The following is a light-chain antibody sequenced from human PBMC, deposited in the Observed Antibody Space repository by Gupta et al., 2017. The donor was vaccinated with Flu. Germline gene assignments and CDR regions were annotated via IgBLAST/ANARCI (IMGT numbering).Light chain of an antibody. V-gene: IGKV3-20*01. Sequence: EIVLTQSPGTLSLSPGERATLSCRASQSVSSSNLAWYQQKPGQAPRLLIRGASSRATGISDRFSGSGSGTDFTLTISRLEPEDFAVYYCQQDDRSPQTFGQGTKVEIK. J-gene: IGKJ1*01. CDR3: QQDDRSPQT. CDR2: GAS. CDR1: QSVSSSN.